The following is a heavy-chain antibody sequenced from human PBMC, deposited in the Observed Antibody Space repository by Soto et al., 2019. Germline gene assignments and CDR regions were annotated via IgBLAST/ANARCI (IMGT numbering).Heavy chain of an antibody. V-gene: IGHV5-51*01. CDR2: INPGDSDT. CDR1: GYSFSNYW. Sequence: GESLKISCKGSGYSFSNYWIGWVRQMPGKGLEWMGIINPGDSDTKYSPSFQGQVTISVDKSISTAYLQWSCLKASDTAMYYCASREGGNYFLIDYWGQATLVTVSS. D-gene: IGHD1-26*01. CDR3: ASREGGNYFLIDY. J-gene: IGHJ4*02.